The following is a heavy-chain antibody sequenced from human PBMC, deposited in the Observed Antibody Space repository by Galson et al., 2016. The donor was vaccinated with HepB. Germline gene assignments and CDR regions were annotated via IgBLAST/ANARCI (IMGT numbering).Heavy chain of an antibody. CDR1: GGTFNTYA. CDR3: AGGPYQLLWKYNWFDP. CDR2: NIPIFGTP. V-gene: IGHV1-69*01. D-gene: IGHD2-2*01. Sequence: SCKASGGTFNTYAINWVRQAPGQGLEWMGGNIPIFGTPNYAQKFQGRVTITADESTSTVYMDLSSLRSEDTALYYCAGGPYQLLWKYNWFDPWGQGTLVTVSS. J-gene: IGHJ5*02.